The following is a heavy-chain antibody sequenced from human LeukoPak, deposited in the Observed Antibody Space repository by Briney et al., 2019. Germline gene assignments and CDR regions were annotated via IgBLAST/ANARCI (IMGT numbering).Heavy chain of an antibody. CDR3: ARDRLIDCSSTSCYRRLDY. CDR1: GGSISSGGYY. V-gene: IGHV4-31*03. Sequence: SETLSLTCTVSGGSISSGGYYWSWIRQHPGKGLERIGYIYYSGSTYHNPSLKSRVTISVDTSKNQFSLKLSSVTAADTAVYYCARDRLIDCSSTSCYRRLDYWGQGTLVTVSS. D-gene: IGHD2-2*01. J-gene: IGHJ4*02. CDR2: IYYSGST.